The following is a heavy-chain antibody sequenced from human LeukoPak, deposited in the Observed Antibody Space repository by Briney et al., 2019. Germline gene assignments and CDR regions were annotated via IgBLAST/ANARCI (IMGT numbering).Heavy chain of an antibody. CDR1: GLTFSDHY. J-gene: IGHJ5*02. CDR2: ISGSGSTI. Sequence: GGSLRLSCAASGLTFSDHYMSWIRQAPGKGLEWVSYISGSGSTIYYADSVKGRFTISRDNAKNSLYLQMNSLRAEDTAVYYCASFGQGGWSSTWGQGTLVIVSS. CDR3: ASFGQGGWSST. V-gene: IGHV3-11*01. D-gene: IGHD6-19*01.